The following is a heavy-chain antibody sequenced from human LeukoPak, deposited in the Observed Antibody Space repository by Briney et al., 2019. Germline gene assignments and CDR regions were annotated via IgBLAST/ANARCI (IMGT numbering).Heavy chain of an antibody. J-gene: IGHJ4*02. CDR3: ARGRYYDSSGYPYYFDY. CDR2: IGTAGDT. V-gene: IGHV3-13*04. CDR1: GFTFSSYD. Sequence: GRSLRLSCAASGFTFSSYDMHWVRQDTGKGLEWVSAIGTAGDTYYPGSVKGRFTISRENAKNSLYLQMNSLRAGDTAVYYCARGRYYDSSGYPYYFDYWGQGTLVTVSS. D-gene: IGHD3-22*01.